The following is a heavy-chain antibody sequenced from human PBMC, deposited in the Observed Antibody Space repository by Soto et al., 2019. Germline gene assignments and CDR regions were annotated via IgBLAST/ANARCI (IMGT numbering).Heavy chain of an antibody. D-gene: IGHD7-27*01. CDR2: ISWNSGSI. CDR1: GFTFDDYA. V-gene: IGHV3-9*01. CDR3: AKDITGSPVRTLAY. J-gene: IGHJ4*02. Sequence: PGGSLRLSCAASGFTFDDYAMHWVRQAPGKGLEWVSGISWNSGSIGYADSVKGRFTISRDNAKNSLYLQMNSLRAEDTALYYCAKDITGSPVRTLAYWGQGTLVTVSS.